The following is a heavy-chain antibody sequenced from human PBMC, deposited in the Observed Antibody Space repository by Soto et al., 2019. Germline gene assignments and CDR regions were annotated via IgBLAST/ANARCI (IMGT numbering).Heavy chain of an antibody. V-gene: IGHV3-21*06. Sequence: GSLRLSCAASGFTYTRYSMNWVRQAPGKGLEWVSSISSTTHYIYYADSMRGRFTISRDNAKNAVYLEMNSLRAEDTAVYYCARESEDLTSNFDYWGQGTLVTVSS. J-gene: IGHJ4*02. CDR1: GFTYTRYS. CDR3: ARESEDLTSNFDY. CDR2: ISSTTHYI.